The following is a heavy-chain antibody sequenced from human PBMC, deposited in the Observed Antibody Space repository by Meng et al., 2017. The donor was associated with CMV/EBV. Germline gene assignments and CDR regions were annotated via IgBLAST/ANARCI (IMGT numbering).Heavy chain of an antibody. D-gene: IGHD2-2*01. CDR3: ARKVRYCSSTSCYRFDP. V-gene: IGHV4-59*01. CDR1: GGSTSSYY. CDR2: IYYSGST. J-gene: IGHJ5*02. Sequence: SETLSLTCTVSGGSTSSYYWSWIRQPPGKGLEWIGYIYYSGSTNYNPSLKSRVTISVDTSKNQFSLKLSSVTAADTAVYYCARKVRYCSSTSCYRFDPWGQGTLVTVSS.